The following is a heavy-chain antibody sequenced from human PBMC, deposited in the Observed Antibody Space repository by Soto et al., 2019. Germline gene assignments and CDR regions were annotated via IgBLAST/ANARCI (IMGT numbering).Heavy chain of an antibody. D-gene: IGHD3-3*01. Sequence: GGSLRLSCAASGFTFSAYVLSWVRQAPGKGLEWVSGITSGDATFYADSVKGRFTISRDNSKNTLYLQMTSLRAEDTAIYYCVKEERSFGEGFWGQGTLVTVSS. V-gene: IGHV3-23*01. CDR2: ITSGDAT. CDR1: GFTFSAYV. J-gene: IGHJ4*02. CDR3: VKEERSFGEGF.